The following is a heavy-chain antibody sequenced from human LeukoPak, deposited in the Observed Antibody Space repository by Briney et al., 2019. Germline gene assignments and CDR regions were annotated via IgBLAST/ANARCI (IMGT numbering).Heavy chain of an antibody. CDR1: GYTFTSYG. Sequence: SVKVSCKASGYTFTSYGISWVRQAPGQGLEWMGGIIPIFGTANYAQKFQGRVTITTDESTSTAYMELSSLRSEDTAVYYCARDGPILYSSSCSWFDPWGQGTLVTVSS. V-gene: IGHV1-69*05. CDR2: IIPIFGTA. J-gene: IGHJ5*02. CDR3: ARDGPILYSSSCSWFDP. D-gene: IGHD6-13*01.